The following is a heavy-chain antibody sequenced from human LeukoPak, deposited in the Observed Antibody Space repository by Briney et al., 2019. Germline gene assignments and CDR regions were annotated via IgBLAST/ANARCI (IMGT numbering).Heavy chain of an antibody. CDR1: GFTFSSYS. Sequence: PGGSLRLSCAASGFTFSSYSMNWVRQAPGKGLEWVSSISSSSSYIYYADSVKGRFTISRDNAKNSLYLQMNSLRAEDTAVYYCARVVVVVAATPTYYYMDVWGKGTMVTVSS. CDR3: ARVVVVVAATPTYYYMDV. D-gene: IGHD2-15*01. J-gene: IGHJ6*03. V-gene: IGHV3-21*01. CDR2: ISSSSSYI.